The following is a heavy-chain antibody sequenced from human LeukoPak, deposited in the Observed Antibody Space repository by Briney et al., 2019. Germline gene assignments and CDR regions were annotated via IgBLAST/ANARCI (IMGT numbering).Heavy chain of an antibody. CDR3: ARYYYDSSGWDDY. V-gene: IGHV4-34*01. Sequence: PSETLSLTCAVYGGSFSGYSWSWIRQPPGKGLEWIGEINHSGSTNYNPSLKSRLTISVDTSKNQFSLKLSSVTAADTAVYYCARYYYDSSGWDDYWGQGTLVTVSS. CDR2: INHSGST. CDR1: GGSFSGYS. J-gene: IGHJ4*02. D-gene: IGHD3-22*01.